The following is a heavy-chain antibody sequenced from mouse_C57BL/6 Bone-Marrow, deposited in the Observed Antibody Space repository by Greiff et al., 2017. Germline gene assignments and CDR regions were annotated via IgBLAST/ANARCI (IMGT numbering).Heavy chain of an antibody. CDR3: ARGWLLRGGYC. J-gene: IGHJ2*01. V-gene: IGHV3-6*01. D-gene: IGHD2-3*01. CDR1: GYSITSGYY. CDR2: ISYDGSH. Sequence: EVKVEESGPGLVKPSQSLSLTCSVTGYSITSGYYWNWIRQFPGNKLERMGYISYDGSHNYNPSLKNRISITSDTSKNQFFLKLNSVTTEDTATYYCARGWLLRGGYCWGQGTTLTVSS.